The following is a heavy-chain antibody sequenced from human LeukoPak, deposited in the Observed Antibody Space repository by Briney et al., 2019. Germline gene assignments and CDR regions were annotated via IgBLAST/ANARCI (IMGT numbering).Heavy chain of an antibody. CDR1: GFTFSGYE. CDR2: ISSSGSTI. J-gene: IGHJ4*02. V-gene: IGHV3-48*03. CDR3: ARGLMTIGSS. Sequence: GGSLRLSCAASGFTFSGYEMNWVRQAPGKGLEWVSYISSSGSTIYYADSVKGRSTISRDNAKNSLYLKMNSLRAEDTAVYYCARGLMTIGSSWGQGTLVTVSS. D-gene: IGHD6-13*01.